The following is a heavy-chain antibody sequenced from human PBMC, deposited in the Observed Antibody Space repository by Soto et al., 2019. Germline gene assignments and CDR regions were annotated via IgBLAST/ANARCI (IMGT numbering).Heavy chain of an antibody. Sequence: QLQLQESGPGLVKPSETLSLTCTVSGGSISSSSYYWGWIRQPPGKGLEWIGSIYYSGSTYYNPSLKSRVTISVDTSKNQFSLKLSSVTAADTAVYYCARLPWNFFGNPVDYWGQGTLVTVSS. CDR3: ARLPWNFFGNPVDY. V-gene: IGHV4-39*01. D-gene: IGHD1-7*01. CDR1: GGSISSSSYY. CDR2: IYYSGST. J-gene: IGHJ4*02.